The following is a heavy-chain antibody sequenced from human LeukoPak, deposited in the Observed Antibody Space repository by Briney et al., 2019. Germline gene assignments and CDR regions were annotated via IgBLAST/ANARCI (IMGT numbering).Heavy chain of an antibody. D-gene: IGHD2-2*01. V-gene: IGHV3-30*02. CDR1: GFTFSSYG. CDR3: AKNRVRYCSSTSCFYFDY. CDR2: VRYDGSNK. Sequence: QPGGSLRLSCAASGFTFSSYGTHWVRQAPGKGLEWVAFVRYDGSNKYYADSVKGRFTISRDNSKNTLYLQMNSLRAEDTAVYYCAKNRVRYCSSTSCFYFDYWGQGALVTVSS. J-gene: IGHJ4*02.